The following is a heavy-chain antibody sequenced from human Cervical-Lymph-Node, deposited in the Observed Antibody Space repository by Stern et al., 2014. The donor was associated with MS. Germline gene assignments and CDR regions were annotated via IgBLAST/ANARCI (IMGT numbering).Heavy chain of an antibody. CDR3: ARKGGTAMATFDY. D-gene: IGHD5-18*01. V-gene: IGHV3-21*01. J-gene: IGHJ4*02. CDR1: GFTFSSYS. Sequence: EVQLVESGGGLVKPGGSLRLSCAASGFTFSSYSMNWVRQAPGKGLEWVSSISSSSSYIYYADSVKGRFTISRDNAKNSLYLQMNSLRAEDTAVYYCARKGGTAMATFDYWGQGTLVTVSS. CDR2: ISSSSSYI.